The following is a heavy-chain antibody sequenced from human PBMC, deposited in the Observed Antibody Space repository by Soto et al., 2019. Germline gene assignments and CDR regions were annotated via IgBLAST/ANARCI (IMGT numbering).Heavy chain of an antibody. J-gene: IGHJ4*02. CDR3: AIEEWWRVEF. CDR1: GFTFSRHY. Sequence: EVQLAESGGGLVQPGGSLRLSCVASGFTFSRHYMTWVRQAPGKGLESVAKIKPDGSESYYVDSVRGRFTFSRDNAKNSLSLQMNSLRYEGTAGYYCAIEEWWRVEFWGQGTLVTVSS. CDR2: IKPDGSES. D-gene: IGHD2-15*01. V-gene: IGHV3-7*01.